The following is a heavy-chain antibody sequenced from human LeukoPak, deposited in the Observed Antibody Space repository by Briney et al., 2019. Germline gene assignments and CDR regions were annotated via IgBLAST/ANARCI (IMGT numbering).Heavy chain of an antibody. Sequence: ASVKVSCKASGYTFTSYYMRWVRQAPGQGLEWMGIINPSGGSTSYAQKFQGRVTMTSDTSTSTVYMELSSLRSEDTDVYYCARDDYNPSDYYDSSGGRDYWGQGTLVTVSS. J-gene: IGHJ4*02. CDR2: INPSGGST. CDR3: ARDDYNPSDYYDSSGGRDY. CDR1: GYTFTSYY. D-gene: IGHD3-22*01. V-gene: IGHV1-46*01.